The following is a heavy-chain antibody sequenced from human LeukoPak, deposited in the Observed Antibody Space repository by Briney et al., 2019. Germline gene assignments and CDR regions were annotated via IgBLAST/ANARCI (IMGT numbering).Heavy chain of an antibody. V-gene: IGHV3-23*01. J-gene: IGHJ4*02. CDR1: GFTFSSYA. CDR3: AKDLSYNWNYFDF. Sequence: PGGSLRLSCAASGFTFSSYAMSWVRQAPRKGLEWVSGINNGGGSTYYADSVKGRFTISRGNSKNTLYLQMSNLRADDTAVYYCAKDLSYNWNYFDFWGQGTLVTVSS. CDR2: INNGGGST. D-gene: IGHD1-20*01.